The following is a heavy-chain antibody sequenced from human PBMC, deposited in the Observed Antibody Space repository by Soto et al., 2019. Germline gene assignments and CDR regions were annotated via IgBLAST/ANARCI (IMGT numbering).Heavy chain of an antibody. J-gene: IGHJ4*02. V-gene: IGHV2-5*02. D-gene: IGHD2-15*01. Sequence: QITLKESGPTLVTPTQTLTQTSTFSGFSLSTGGVGVGWIHQPPGKALEWLALIYWDDDKRYSPSLKSRLTITKDTSKNQVILTMTNMDPVYTATFYCAHSQWSTFDYWGQGTLVTVSS. CDR3: AHSQWSTFDY. CDR2: IYWDDDK. CDR1: GFSLSTGGVG.